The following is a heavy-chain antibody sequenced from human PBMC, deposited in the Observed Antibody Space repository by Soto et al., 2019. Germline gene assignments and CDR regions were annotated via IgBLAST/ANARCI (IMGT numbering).Heavy chain of an antibody. CDR2: ISYDGSNK. V-gene: IGHV3-30*18. J-gene: IGHJ6*02. Sequence: QVQLVESGGGVVQPGRSLRLSCAASGFTFSSYGMHWVRQAPGKGLEWVAVISYDGSNKYYADSVKGRFTISRDNSKNTLYLQMNSLRAEDTAVYYCAKERNDGWSYYYYGMDVWGQGTTVTVSS. D-gene: IGHD6-19*01. CDR1: GFTFSSYG. CDR3: AKERNDGWSYYYYGMDV.